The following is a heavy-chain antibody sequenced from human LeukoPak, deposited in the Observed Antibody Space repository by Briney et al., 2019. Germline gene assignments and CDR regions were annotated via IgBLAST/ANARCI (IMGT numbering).Heavy chain of an antibody. CDR1: AYTFSDYS. D-gene: IGHD1-26*01. Sequence: GGSLRLSCAASAYTFSDYSMNWVRQAPGKGLEWVSYISGRSSTIYYADSVKGRFTISRDNAKSSMYLQMNSLRAEDTAVYYCARDRLKSGSYYFDYWGQGTLVTVSS. CDR3: ARDRLKSGSYYFDY. J-gene: IGHJ4*02. CDR2: ISGRSSTI. V-gene: IGHV3-48*01.